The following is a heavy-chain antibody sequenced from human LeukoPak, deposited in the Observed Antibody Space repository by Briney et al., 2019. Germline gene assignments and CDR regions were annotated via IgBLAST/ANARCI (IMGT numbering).Heavy chain of an antibody. CDR3: ARGTAWYSSSWYFDY. V-gene: IGHV3-23*01. Sequence: PGGSLRLSCAAYGFTFSSYAMTWVRQAPGKGMEWVSAIGGSGGSTYYADSVKGRFTISRDNSKNTLYVQMNSLRADDTAVYYCARGTAWYSSSWYFDYWGQGALVTVSS. CDR2: IGGSGGST. J-gene: IGHJ4*02. D-gene: IGHD6-13*01. CDR1: GFTFSSYA.